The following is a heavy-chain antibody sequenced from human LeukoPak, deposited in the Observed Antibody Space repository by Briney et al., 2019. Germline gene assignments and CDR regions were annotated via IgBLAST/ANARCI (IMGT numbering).Heavy chain of an antibody. CDR3: ASTNSLDY. CDR1: GFTFSSYG. CDR2: IRYDGTNK. D-gene: IGHD1-7*01. J-gene: IGHJ4*02. Sequence: GGSLRLSCAASGFTFSSYGMHWVRQAPGKGLEWVAFIRYDGTNKYYADSVKGRFTISRDNAKNPLYLQMNSLRAEDTAVYYCASTNSLDYWGQGALVTVSS. V-gene: IGHV3-30*02.